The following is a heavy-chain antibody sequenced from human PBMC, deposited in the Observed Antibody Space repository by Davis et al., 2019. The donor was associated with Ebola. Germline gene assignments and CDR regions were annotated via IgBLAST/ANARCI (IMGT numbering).Heavy chain of an antibody. J-gene: IGHJ4*02. V-gene: IGHV3-30*18. CDR1: GFTFSSYG. D-gene: IGHD4-11*01. CDR2: ISYDGSNK. CDR3: AKDYDYRGYFDY. Sequence: GESLKISCAASGFTFSSYGMHWVRQAPGKGLEWVAVISYDGSNKYYADSVKGRFTISRDNSKNTLYLQMNSLRAEDTAVYYCAKDYDYRGYFDYWGQGTLVTVSS.